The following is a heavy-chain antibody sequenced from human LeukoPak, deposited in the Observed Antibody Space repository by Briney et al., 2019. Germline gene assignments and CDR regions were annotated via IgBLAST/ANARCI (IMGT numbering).Heavy chain of an antibody. V-gene: IGHV1-69*04. CDR1: GGTFSSYA. Sequence: GASVKVSCKASGGTFSSYAISWVRQAPGQGLEWMGRIIPILGIANYAQKFQGRVTITADKSTSTAYMELSSLRSEDTAVYYCARDGGYSYGGLDYYYYGMDVWGQGTTVTVSS. CDR2: IIPILGIA. J-gene: IGHJ6*02. CDR3: ARDGGYSYGGLDYYYYGMDV. D-gene: IGHD5-18*01.